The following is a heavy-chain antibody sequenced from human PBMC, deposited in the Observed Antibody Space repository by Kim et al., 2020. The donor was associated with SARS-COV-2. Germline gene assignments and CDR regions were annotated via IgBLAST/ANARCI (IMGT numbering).Heavy chain of an antibody. CDR2: IKQDGSDK. J-gene: IGHJ4*02. V-gene: IGHV3-7*03. D-gene: IGHD6-19*01. CDR3: ASSRAVTGTRHFDF. Sequence: GGSLRLSCAASGFTFNTYWMSWVRQAPGKGLEWVANIKQDGSDKYYVDSVRGRFTISRDNAKNSLYLQMNSLRVEDTAVYYCASSRAVTGTRHFDFWVRG. CDR1: GFTFNTYW.